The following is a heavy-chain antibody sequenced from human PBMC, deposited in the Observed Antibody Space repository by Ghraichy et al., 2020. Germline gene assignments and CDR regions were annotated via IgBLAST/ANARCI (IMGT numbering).Heavy chain of an antibody. Sequence: ESLNISCAASGFTFSTYGMNWVRQAPGKGLEWVSYISSSSSNICYADSVKGRFTISRDNAKNSLYLQTNSLRAEDTALYYCARGGSGRPDYWGQGTRVTVSS. V-gene: IGHV3-48*04. CDR1: GFTFSTYG. D-gene: IGHD3-10*01. CDR2: ISSSSSNI. J-gene: IGHJ4*02. CDR3: ARGGSGRPDY.